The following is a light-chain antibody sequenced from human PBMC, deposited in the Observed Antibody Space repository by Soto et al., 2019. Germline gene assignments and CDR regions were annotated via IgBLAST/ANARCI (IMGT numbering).Light chain of an antibody. CDR3: QQTHTFPRT. CDR1: QDISNW. CDR2: GAV. J-gene: IGKJ1*01. V-gene: IGKV1-12*01. Sequence: DVQVTQSPSFVSASVGDRVTITCRASQDISNWLAWYQQKPGKAPRALIYGAVTLQSGVPPTFSGSRSGTEFTLTFDSLQPEDFATYFCQQTHTFPRTFGRGTKV.